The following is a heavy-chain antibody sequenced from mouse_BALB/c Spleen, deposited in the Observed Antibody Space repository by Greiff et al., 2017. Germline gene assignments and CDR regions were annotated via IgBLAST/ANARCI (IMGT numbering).Heavy chain of an antibody. CDR3: ARFTTVRASYWYFDV. J-gene: IGHJ1*01. CDR2: ISYSGST. CDR1: GYSITSDYA. V-gene: IGHV3-2*02. D-gene: IGHD1-1*01. Sequence: EVKVEESGPGLVKPSQSLSLTCTVTGYSITSDYAWNWIRQFPGNKLEWMGYISYSGSTSYNPSLKSRISITRDTSKNQFFLQLNSVTTEDTATYYCARFTTVRASYWYFDVWGAGTTVTVSS.